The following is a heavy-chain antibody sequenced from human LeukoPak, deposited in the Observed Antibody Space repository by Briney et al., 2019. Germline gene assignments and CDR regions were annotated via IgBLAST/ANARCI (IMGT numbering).Heavy chain of an antibody. CDR1: GYTFTSYD. CDR2: INPNSGGT. J-gene: IGHJ4*02. D-gene: IGHD3-16*02. Sequence: GASVKVSCKASGYTFTSYDINWVRQATGQGLEWMGWINPNSGGTNYAQKFQGRVTMTRDTSISTAYVELSRLRSDDTAVYYCARDPGLRLGELSRWGQGTLVTVSS. CDR3: ARDPGLRLGELSR. V-gene: IGHV1-2*02.